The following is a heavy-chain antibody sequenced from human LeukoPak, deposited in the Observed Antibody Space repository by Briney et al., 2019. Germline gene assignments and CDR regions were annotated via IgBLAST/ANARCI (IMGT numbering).Heavy chain of an antibody. Sequence: PSETLSLTCTVSAYSVRSSYWSWIRQPPGRGLEYIGYIYHSGDNKYNPSLSSRVTMSLDTSKNQFSLNLTSVTAADSAVYYCARHNGDPYLDYWAQGTLVTVSS. CDR3: ARHNGDPYLDY. D-gene: IGHD2-8*01. CDR1: AYSVRSSY. CDR2: IYHSGDN. V-gene: IGHV4-59*02. J-gene: IGHJ4*02.